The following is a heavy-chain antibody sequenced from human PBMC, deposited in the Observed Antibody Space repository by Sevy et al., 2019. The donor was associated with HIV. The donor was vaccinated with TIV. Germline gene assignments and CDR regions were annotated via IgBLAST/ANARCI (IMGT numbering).Heavy chain of an antibody. CDR2: IHQSGRT. Sequence: SETLSLTCVVNGGSFSGFHWSWIRQPPGKGLEWIGEIHQSGRTNYNPSLKSRVTISADTSTNQFSLNLNSVTAANTAIYYCARGGASYSFCYTEGRWFDPWGQGTPVTVSS. D-gene: IGHD5-18*01. V-gene: IGHV4-34*01. J-gene: IGHJ5*02. CDR1: GGSFSGFH. CDR3: ARGGASYSFCYTEGRWFDP.